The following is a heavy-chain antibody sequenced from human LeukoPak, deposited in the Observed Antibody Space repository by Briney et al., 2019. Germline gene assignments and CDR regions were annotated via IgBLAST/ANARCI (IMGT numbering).Heavy chain of an antibody. CDR2: IKHDGSEK. V-gene: IGHV3-7*01. J-gene: IGHJ4*02. D-gene: IGHD6-13*01. Sequence: PGGSLRLPXAASGFTFSNYWMSWVRQPPGKGLEWVANIKHDGSEKYCVDSVEGRFTISRDNAKNSLHLQMNSLRAEDTAVYYCARLGTAEGTLEDYWGQGTLVTVSS. CDR1: GFTFSNYW. CDR3: ARLGTAEGTLEDY.